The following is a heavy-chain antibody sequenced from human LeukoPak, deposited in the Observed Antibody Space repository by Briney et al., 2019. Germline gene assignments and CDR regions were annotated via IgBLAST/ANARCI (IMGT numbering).Heavy chain of an antibody. V-gene: IGHV3-53*01. J-gene: IGHJ6*02. CDR1: GFTVSSNY. CDR3: ARDQRPYYSNYEDYYYGMDV. D-gene: IGHD4-11*01. Sequence: PGGSLRLSCAASGFTVSSNYMSWVRQAPGKGLEWVSVIYSGGSTYYADSVKGRFTISRDNSKNTLYLQMNSLRAEDTAVYYCARDQRPYYSNYEDYYYGMDVWGQGTTVTVSS. CDR2: IYSGGST.